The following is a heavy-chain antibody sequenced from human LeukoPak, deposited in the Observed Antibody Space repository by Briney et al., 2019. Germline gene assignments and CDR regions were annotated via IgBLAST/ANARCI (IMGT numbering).Heavy chain of an antibody. CDR3: ARYYWEWEALDY. J-gene: IGHJ4*02. D-gene: IGHD1-26*01. CDR1: GFTFSSYG. V-gene: IGHV3-33*01. CDR2: IWYDGSNK. Sequence: GGSLRLSCAASGFTFSSYGMHWVRQAPGKGLEWVAVIWYDGSNKYYADSVKGRFTISRDNSKNTLYLQMNSLRAEDTAVYYCARYYWEWEALDYWGQGTLVTVSS.